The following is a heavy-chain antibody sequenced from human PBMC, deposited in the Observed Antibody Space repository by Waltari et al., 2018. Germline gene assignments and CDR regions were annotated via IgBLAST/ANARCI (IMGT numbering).Heavy chain of an antibody. J-gene: IGHJ4*02. CDR2: IKFDGTGQ. V-gene: IGHV3-7*03. D-gene: IGHD3-10*01. Sequence: DVYLAESGGGLVQPGGALRLSCAASGFALRMDSMSWIRQAPGKGLEWVANIKFDGTGQYYLDSVAGRFTISRDNTKNSLYLQMDRLRDDDTAVYYCARGSADFVRFWDSWGQGTLVTVSS. CDR3: ARGSADFVRFWDS. CDR1: GFALRMDS.